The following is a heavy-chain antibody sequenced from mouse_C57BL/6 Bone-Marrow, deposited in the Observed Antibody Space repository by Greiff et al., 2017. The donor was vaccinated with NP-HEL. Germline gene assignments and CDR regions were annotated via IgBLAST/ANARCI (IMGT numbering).Heavy chain of an antibody. V-gene: IGHV5-17*01. D-gene: IGHD2-10*02. CDR1: GFSFSDYG. CDR2: ISSGSSTI. J-gene: IGHJ1*03. CDR3: ARGYGTWYFDV. Sequence: EVKLMESGGGLVKPGGSLKLSCAASGFSFSDYGMHWVRQAPEKGLEWVAYISSGSSTIYYADTVKGRFTISRDNAKNTLFLQMTSLRSEDTAMYYCARGYGTWYFDVWGTGTTVTVSS.